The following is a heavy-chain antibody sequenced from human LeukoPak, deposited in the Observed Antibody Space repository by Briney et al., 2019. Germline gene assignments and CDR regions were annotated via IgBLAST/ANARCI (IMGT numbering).Heavy chain of an antibody. CDR2: FDPEDGET. V-gene: IGHV1-24*01. J-gene: IGHJ4*02. D-gene: IGHD1-14*01. CDR3: ATIITSYYFDY. Sequence: ASVTVSCTVSGYTLTELSMHWVRQAPGKGLEGMGGFDPEDGETIYAQKFQGRVTMTEDTSTDTAYMELSSLRSEDTAVYYCATIITSYYFDYWGQGTLVTVSS. CDR1: GYTLTELS.